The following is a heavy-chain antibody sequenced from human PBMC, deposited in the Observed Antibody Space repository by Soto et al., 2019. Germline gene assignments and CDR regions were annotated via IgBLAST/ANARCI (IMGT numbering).Heavy chain of an antibody. CDR1: GYTFTGHY. J-gene: IGHJ3*02. CDR3: ARASYYDILTGYSRNAFDI. CDR2: INPNSGGT. V-gene: IGHV1-2*02. D-gene: IGHD3-9*01. Sequence: QVQLVQSGAEVKKPGASVKVSCKASGYTFTGHYMHWVRQAPGQGLEWMGWINPNSGGTNYAQKFQGRVTMTRDTSISTAYMELSRLRSDDTAVYYCARASYYDILTGYSRNAFDIWGQGTMVPVSS.